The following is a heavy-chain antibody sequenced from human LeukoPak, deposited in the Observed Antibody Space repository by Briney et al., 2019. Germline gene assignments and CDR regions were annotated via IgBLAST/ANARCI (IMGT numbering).Heavy chain of an antibody. Sequence: GGSLRLSCAASGFTFSNYAMSWVRQAPGKGLKWVATVNDNGAATYYADSVKGRFTISRDNSYNTVSLQMNGLRDEDTGVYYCAKGLKTGVGPYMGYHYYMDVWGKGATVTVSS. CDR1: GFTFSNYA. CDR3: AKGLKTGVGPYMGYHYYMDV. D-gene: IGHD3-16*01. J-gene: IGHJ6*03. V-gene: IGHV3-23*01. CDR2: VNDNGAAT.